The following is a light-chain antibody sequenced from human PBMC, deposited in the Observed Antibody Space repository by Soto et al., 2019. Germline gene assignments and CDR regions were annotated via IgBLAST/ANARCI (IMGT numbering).Light chain of an antibody. V-gene: IGKV1-5*01. CDR3: QQYNSYLWT. J-gene: IGKJ1*01. Sequence: DIQMTQSPSTLSAFVGDRVTITCRASQSISNWLAWYQQKPGKAPKLLIFDASILESGVPSRFSGSGSGTEFTLTISSLQPDDFATYYCQQYNSYLWTFGQGTK. CDR1: QSISNW. CDR2: DAS.